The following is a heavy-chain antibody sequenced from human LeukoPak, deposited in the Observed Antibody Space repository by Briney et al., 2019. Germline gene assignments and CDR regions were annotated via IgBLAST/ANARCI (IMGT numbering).Heavy chain of an antibody. V-gene: IGHV4-61*02. D-gene: IGHD4-11*01. CDR2: IYTSGST. CDR3: AREDSDYKGDY. J-gene: IGHJ4*02. CDR1: GGSISSGSYY. Sequence: SETLSLTCTVSGGSISSGSYYWSWIRQPAGKGLEWIGRIYTSGSTNYNPSLKSRVTISVDTSKNQFSLKLSSVTAADTAVYYCAREDSDYKGDYWGQGTLVTVSS.